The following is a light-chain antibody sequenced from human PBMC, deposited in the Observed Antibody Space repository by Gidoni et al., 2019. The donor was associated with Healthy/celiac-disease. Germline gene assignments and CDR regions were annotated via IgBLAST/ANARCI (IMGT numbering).Light chain of an antibody. Sequence: DIQMTQSPSSLSASVGDRVTITCRASQSISSYLNWYQQKPGKAPKLLIYAASSLQSVVPSRFSGSGSGTDFTLTISSLQPEDFATYYCQQSYSTPPWTFXXXTKVEIK. J-gene: IGKJ1*01. CDR3: QQSYSTPPWT. CDR1: QSISSY. V-gene: IGKV1-39*01. CDR2: AAS.